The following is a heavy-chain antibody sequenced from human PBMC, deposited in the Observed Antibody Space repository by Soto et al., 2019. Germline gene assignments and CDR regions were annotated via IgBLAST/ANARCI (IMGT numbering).Heavy chain of an antibody. CDR2: IYPSGMP. Sequence: PSETLSLTCAVSGYSISSGYYWGWIRQPPGKGLEWIGYIYPSGMPFYNPSLRSRVTISIDRSNDQFSLNLKSVTAADTAVYYCARERGGYGLFDSWGQGTLVTVSS. D-gene: IGHD5-18*01. V-gene: IGHV4-38-2*02. J-gene: IGHJ4*02. CDR3: ARERGGYGLFDS. CDR1: GYSISSGYY.